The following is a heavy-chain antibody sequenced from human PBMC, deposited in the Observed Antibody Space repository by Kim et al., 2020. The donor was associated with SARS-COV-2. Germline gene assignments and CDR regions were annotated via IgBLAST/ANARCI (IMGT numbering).Heavy chain of an antibody. Sequence: ASVKVSCKASGYTFTSYGISWVRQAPGQGLEWMGWISAYNGNTNYAQKLQGRVTMTTDTSTSTAYMELRSLRSDDTAVYYCARVYDSSGYYYDTFDYWGQGTLVTVSS. CDR3: ARVYDSSGYYYDTFDY. J-gene: IGHJ4*02. V-gene: IGHV1-18*01. CDR2: ISAYNGNT. CDR1: GYTFTSYG. D-gene: IGHD3-22*01.